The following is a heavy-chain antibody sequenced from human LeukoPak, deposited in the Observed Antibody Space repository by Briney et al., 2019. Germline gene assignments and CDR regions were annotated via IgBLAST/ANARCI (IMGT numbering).Heavy chain of an antibody. CDR1: GGTFSSYA. CDR2: ISAYNGNT. Sequence: ASVKVSCKASGGTFSSYAISWVRQAPGQGLEWMGWISAYNGNTNYAQKLQGRVTMTTDTSTSTAYMELRSLRSDDTAVYYCARSLSIAVAGFYYYYYGMDVWGQGTTVTVSS. J-gene: IGHJ6*02. D-gene: IGHD6-19*01. CDR3: ARSLSIAVAGFYYYYYGMDV. V-gene: IGHV1-18*01.